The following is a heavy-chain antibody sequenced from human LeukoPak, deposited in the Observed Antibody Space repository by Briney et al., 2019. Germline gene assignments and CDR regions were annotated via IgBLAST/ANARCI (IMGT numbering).Heavy chain of an antibody. V-gene: IGHV4-61*02. J-gene: IGHJ4*02. CDR1: GGSISSGRCY. CDR2: IYTSGST. CDR3: ARERAYSSSWYVSDY. Sequence: SQTLSLTCTVSGGSISSGRCYWSWIRQPAGKGLEWIGRIYTSGSTNYNPSLKSPVNISVETSKNQLSLKLSSVTAADRAVYYCARERAYSSSWYVSDYWGQGTLVTVSS. D-gene: IGHD6-13*01.